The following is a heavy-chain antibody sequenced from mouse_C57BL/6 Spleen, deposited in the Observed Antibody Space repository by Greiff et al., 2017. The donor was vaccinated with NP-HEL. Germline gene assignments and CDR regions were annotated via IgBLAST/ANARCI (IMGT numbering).Heavy chain of an antibody. CDR3: AREGSSSFAY. V-gene: IGHV1-69*01. J-gene: IGHJ3*01. CDR1: GYTFTSYW. Sequence: QVQLQQPGAELVMPGASVKLSCKASGYTFTSYWMHWVKQRPGQGLEWIGEIDPSDSYTNYNQKFKGKSTLTVDTSSSTAYMELHSLTSEDSAVYFCAREGSSSFAYWGQGTLVTVSA. D-gene: IGHD1-1*01. CDR2: IDPSDSYT.